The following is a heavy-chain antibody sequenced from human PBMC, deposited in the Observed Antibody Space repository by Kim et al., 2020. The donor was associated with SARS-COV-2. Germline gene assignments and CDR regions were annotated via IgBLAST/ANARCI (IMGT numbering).Heavy chain of an antibody. CDR3: AREGYSGYYGMDV. Sequence: SETLSLTCTVSGGSISSGGYYWSWIRQHPGKGLEWIGYIYYSGSTYYNPSLKSRVTISVDTSKNQFSLKLSSVTAADTAVYYCAREGYSGYYGMDVWGQGTTVTVSS. CDR1: GGSISSGGYY. D-gene: IGHD4-4*01. V-gene: IGHV4-31*03. CDR2: IYYSGST. J-gene: IGHJ6*02.